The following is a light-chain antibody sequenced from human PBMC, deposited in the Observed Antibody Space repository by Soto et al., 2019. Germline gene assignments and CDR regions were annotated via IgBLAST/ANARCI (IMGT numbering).Light chain of an antibody. CDR2: KAS. CDR1: QLISSY. J-gene: IGKJ1*01. V-gene: IGKV1-5*03. CDR3: QQCNSWPQWT. Sequence: DIQMTQSPSTLSASVGDRVTITCRASQLISSYLAWYQQKPGKAPRLLINKASRLESGVPARFSGSGSGTDFTLTISRLEPEDFAVYYCQQCNSWPQWTFGPGTKVDIK.